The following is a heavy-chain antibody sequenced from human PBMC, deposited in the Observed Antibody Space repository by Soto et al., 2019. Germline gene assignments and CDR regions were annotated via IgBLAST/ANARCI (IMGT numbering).Heavy chain of an antibody. J-gene: IGHJ6*02. CDR1: GFTFSYYY. V-gene: IGHV3-11*06. CDR3: ARGYYGMDV. Sequence: GGSLRLSCAASGFTFSYYYMSWIRQAPGKGLEWVSYISRSSSYTNYADSVKGRFTISRDNAKNSLYLQMNSLRAEDTAVYYCARGYYGMDVWGQGTTVTVSS. CDR2: ISRSSSYT.